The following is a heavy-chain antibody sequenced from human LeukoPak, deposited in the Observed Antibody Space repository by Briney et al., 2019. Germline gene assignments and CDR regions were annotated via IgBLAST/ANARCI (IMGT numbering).Heavy chain of an antibody. D-gene: IGHD3-3*01. Sequence: SETLSLTCTVSGGSISSSSYYWGWIRQPPGKGLEWIGSIYYSGSTYYNPSLKSRVTISVDTSKNQFSLKLSSVTAADTAVYYCARDLFLGYWGQGTLVTVSS. J-gene: IGHJ4*02. CDR3: ARDLFLGY. CDR2: IYYSGST. CDR1: GGSISSSSYY. V-gene: IGHV4-39*07.